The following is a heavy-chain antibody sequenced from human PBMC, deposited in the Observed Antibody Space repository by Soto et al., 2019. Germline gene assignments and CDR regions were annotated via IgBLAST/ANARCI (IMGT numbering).Heavy chain of an antibody. J-gene: IGHJ5*02. V-gene: IGHV4-39*01. Sequence: SETLSLTCTVSGGSISSSSYYWGWIRQPPGKGLEWIGSIYYSGSTYYNPSLKSRVTISVDTSKNQFSLKLSSVTAADTAVYYCARRLTYYDFWSGLGFDPWGKGTLVPVSS. D-gene: IGHD3-3*01. CDR1: GGSISSSSYY. CDR2: IYYSGST. CDR3: ARRLTYYDFWSGLGFDP.